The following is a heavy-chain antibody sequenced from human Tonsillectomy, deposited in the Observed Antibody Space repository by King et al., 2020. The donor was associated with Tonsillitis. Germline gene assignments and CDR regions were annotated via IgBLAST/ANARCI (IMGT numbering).Heavy chain of an antibody. V-gene: IGHV1-69*01. D-gene: IGHD3-3*02. CDR2: IIPIFGTT. J-gene: IGHJ6*02. CDR3: ARDPKLDYYGMDV. CDR1: GGTFSTYA. Sequence: VQLVESGAEVKKPGSSVKVSCKASGGTFSTYAISWVRQAPGQGLEWMGGIIPIFGTTNYSQKFQGRVTITADESTSTAYMELSSLRSEDTAGYYCARDPKLDYYGMDVWGQGTTVTVSS.